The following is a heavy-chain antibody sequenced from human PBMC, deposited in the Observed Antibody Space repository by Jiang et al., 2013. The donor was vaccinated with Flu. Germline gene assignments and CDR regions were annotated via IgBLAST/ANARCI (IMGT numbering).Heavy chain of an antibody. V-gene: IGHV2-5*02. J-gene: IGHJ4*02. Sequence: KPTQTLTLTCTFSGFSLSTSGVGVGWIRQPPGKALEWLALIYWDDDKRYSPSLKSRLTITKDTSKNQVVLTMTNMDPVDTATYYCAHTWEIGYNSNYWGQGTLVTVSS. CDR2: IYWDDDK. D-gene: IGHD5-24*01. CDR3: AHTWEIGYNSNY. CDR1: GFSLSTSGVG.